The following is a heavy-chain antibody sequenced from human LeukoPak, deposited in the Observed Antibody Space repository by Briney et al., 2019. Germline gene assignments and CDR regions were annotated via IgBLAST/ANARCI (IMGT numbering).Heavy chain of an antibody. CDR1: GFTFSSYG. J-gene: IGHJ4*02. V-gene: IGHV3-30*03. D-gene: IGHD6-13*01. CDR3: ARGDIRAAADNEFDY. CDR2: ISYDGSNK. Sequence: PGRSLRLSCAASGFTFSSYGMHWVRQAPGKGLEWVAVISYDGSNKYYADSVKGRFTISRDNSKNTLYLQMNSLRAEDTAVYYCARGDIRAAADNEFDYWGQGTLVTVSS.